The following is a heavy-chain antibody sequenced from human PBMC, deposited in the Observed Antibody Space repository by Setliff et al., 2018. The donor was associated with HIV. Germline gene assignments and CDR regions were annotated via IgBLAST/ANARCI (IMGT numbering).Heavy chain of an antibody. V-gene: IGHV4-31*03. Sequence: SETLSLTCTVSGGSISNDGYYWNWIRQLPGKGLEWIGYIYYSGSTYYTPSLKSRLTISVDTSKNQFPLRLRSDDTAFYYCARDGDYYASGSYLDWGQGTQVTVSS. CDR2: IYYSGST. D-gene: IGHD3-10*01. CDR3: ARDGDYYASGSYLD. CDR1: GGSISNDGYY. J-gene: IGHJ4*02.